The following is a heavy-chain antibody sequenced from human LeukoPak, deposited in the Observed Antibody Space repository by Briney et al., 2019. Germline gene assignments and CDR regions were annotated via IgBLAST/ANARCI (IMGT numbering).Heavy chain of an antibody. CDR3: ARVAAAHFDY. CDR1: GYSISSGYY. CDR2: IYHSGST. Sequence: RPSETLSLTCTVSGYSISSGYYWGWIRQPPGKGLEWIGSIYHSGSTYYNPSLKSRVTISVDTSKNQFSLKLSSVTAADTAVYYCARVAAAHFDYWGQGTLVTVSS. D-gene: IGHD6-13*01. V-gene: IGHV4-38-2*02. J-gene: IGHJ4*02.